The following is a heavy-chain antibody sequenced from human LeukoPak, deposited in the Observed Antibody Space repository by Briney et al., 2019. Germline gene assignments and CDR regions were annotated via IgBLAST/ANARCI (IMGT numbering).Heavy chain of an antibody. Sequence: ASVKVSCKASGGTFGKYAISWVRQAPGQGLEWMGGIIPIFGTVTYAQKFQGRVTITADDSTSTVYMDLSSLSSEGSAVYYCARDTAISYSDSTTYYHYGMDVWGQGTTVTVSS. CDR3: ARDTAISYSDSTTYYHYGMDV. V-gene: IGHV1-69*13. D-gene: IGHD3-22*01. CDR2: IIPIFGTV. CDR1: GGTFGKYA. J-gene: IGHJ6*02.